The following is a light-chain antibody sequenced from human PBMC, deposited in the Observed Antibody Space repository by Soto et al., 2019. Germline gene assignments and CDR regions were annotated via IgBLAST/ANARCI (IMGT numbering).Light chain of an antibody. J-gene: IGKJ2*03. CDR3: QQSYITLYS. Sequence: DIQMTQSPSSLSASVGDRVTITCRASQSISTNLSWYQKKPWKAPKLLISGASSLQSGVPSRFSGSGSGTDFSLTISSLQPEDFAIYFCQQSYITLYSFGQGTNLEIK. CDR1: QSISTN. V-gene: IGKV1-39*01. CDR2: GAS.